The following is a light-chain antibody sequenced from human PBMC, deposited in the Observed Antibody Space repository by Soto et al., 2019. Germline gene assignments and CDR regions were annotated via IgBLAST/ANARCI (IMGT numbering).Light chain of an antibody. J-gene: IGKJ4*01. CDR1: QSLGIW. CDR3: QQLNNYPSST. V-gene: IGKV1-5*01. CDR2: DAS. Sequence: DIQMTQSPSTLSASVGDRVTITCRASQSLGIWLAWHQQKPGKAPKLLIYDASTLKSGVPSRFSGSGSGTDFTLTISSLQPEDFATYYCQQLNNYPSSTFGGGTKV.